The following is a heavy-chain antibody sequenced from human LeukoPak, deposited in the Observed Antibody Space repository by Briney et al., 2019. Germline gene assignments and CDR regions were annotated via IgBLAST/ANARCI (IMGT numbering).Heavy chain of an antibody. V-gene: IGHV4-39*07. CDR1: GGSISSSSYY. CDR3: AKSTYYYDTFVNAFDI. Sequence: SETLSLTCTVSGGSISSSSYYWGWIRQPPGKGLEWIGSIYYSGSTYYNSSLKSRVTISVDTSKNQFSLKLSSVTAADTAVYYCAKSTYYYDTFVNAFDIWGQGTMVTVSS. J-gene: IGHJ3*02. D-gene: IGHD3-22*01. CDR2: IYYSGST.